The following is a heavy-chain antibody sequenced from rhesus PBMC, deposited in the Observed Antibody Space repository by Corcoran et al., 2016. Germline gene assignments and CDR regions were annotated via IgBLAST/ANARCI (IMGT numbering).Heavy chain of an antibody. CDR1: GGAISSSNW. CDR2: ISGSSGST. J-gene: IGHJ4*01. Sequence: QVQLQESGPGLVKPSETLSLTCAVPGGAISSSNWWSWVRQPPGKGLEWIGYISGSSGSTYYNPSLKSRVTISKDTSKNQFSLKLSSVTAADTAVYYCARCRSGDFDYWGQGVLVTVSS. CDR3: ARCRSGDFDY. V-gene: IGHV4-65*02. D-gene: IGHD1-44*02.